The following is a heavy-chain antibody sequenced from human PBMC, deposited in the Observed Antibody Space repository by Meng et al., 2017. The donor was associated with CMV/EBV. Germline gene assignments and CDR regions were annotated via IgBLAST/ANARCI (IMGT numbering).Heavy chain of an antibody. Sequence: VQLQQTGPELLKPSQTLSLSCRVSGVSIRTHYWRWVRQTPGTGLEWIASIHYTGRADYSPSLKSRLTISVDTSDSQLSLKLRSVTPADTAMYYCAERGGGYWGKGSLVTVSS. D-gene: IGHD1-1*01. CDR3: AERGGGY. V-gene: IGHV4-59*11. CDR1: GVSIRTHY. J-gene: IGHJ4*02. CDR2: IHYTGRA.